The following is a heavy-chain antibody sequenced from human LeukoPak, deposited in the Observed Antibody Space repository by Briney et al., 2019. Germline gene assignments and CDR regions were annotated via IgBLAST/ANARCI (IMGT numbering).Heavy chain of an antibody. J-gene: IGHJ4*02. CDR2: IKSKTDGGTT. CDR3: TTRPTTRTSRTFDY. CDR1: GFTFSNAW. Sequence: GGSLRLSCAASGFTFSNAWMSWVRQAPGKGLELVGRIKSKTDGGTTDYAAPVKGRFTISRDDSKNTLYLQMNSLKTEDTAVYYCTTRPTTRTSRTFDYWGQGTLVTVSS. D-gene: IGHD4-17*01. V-gene: IGHV3-15*01.